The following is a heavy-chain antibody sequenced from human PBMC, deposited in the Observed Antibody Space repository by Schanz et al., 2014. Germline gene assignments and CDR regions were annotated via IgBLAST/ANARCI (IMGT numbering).Heavy chain of an antibody. Sequence: VEPGGSLRLSCSGSGFTFSEVYMSWVRQAPGKGLEWVGRIENNANGATTDYAAPVKGRFTVSRDDSRNTLYLQMNTLRTDDTALYYCTTFNNRDALYIWGQGTMVSVSS. CDR1: GFTFSEVY. J-gene: IGHJ3*02. D-gene: IGHD1-20*01. CDR2: IENNANGATT. CDR3: TTFNNRDALYI. V-gene: IGHV3-15*04.